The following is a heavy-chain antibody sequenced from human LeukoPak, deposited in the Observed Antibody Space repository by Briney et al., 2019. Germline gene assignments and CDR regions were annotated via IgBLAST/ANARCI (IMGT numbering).Heavy chain of an antibody. Sequence: ASVKVSCKASGYSFRSHYINWVRQAPGQGLEWMGLINPGGDYTKYAQTFQGRVTMTRDTSTNTVYMHLSSLRSEDTAIYYCAREGSRSSLGGYGYWGQGTLVTVSS. CDR2: INPGGDYT. CDR3: AREGSRSSLGGYGY. J-gene: IGHJ4*02. D-gene: IGHD6-6*01. CDR1: GYSFRSHY. V-gene: IGHV1-46*01.